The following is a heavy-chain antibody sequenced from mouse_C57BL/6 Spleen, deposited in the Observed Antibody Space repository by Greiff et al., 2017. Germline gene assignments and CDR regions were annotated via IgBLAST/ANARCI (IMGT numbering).Heavy chain of an antibody. CDR2: ISYSGST. Sequence: VQLQQSGPGMVKPSQSLSLTCTVTGYSITSGYDWHWIRHFPGNKLEWMGYISYSGSTNYNPYLKSRISITHDTSKNHFFLKLNSVTTEDTATYYCARGAPYYGSLMDYWGQGTSVTVSS. CDR1: GYSITSGYD. V-gene: IGHV3-1*01. CDR3: ARGAPYYGSLMDY. J-gene: IGHJ4*01. D-gene: IGHD1-1*01.